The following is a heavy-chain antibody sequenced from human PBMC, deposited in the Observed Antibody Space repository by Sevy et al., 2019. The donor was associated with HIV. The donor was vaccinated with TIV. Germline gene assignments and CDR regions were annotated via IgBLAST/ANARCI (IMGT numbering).Heavy chain of an antibody. Sequence: GGSLRPSCEASGFTFSSSWMKWLRRAPGKGLECVANIKPDGSEKYYVDSVKGRFTISRDNANNSLFLQMNSLRAEDTAIYYCARVSTAVGGDYWGQGTLVTVSS. CDR3: ARVSTAVGGDY. CDR1: GFTFSSSW. J-gene: IGHJ4*02. CDR2: IKPDGSEK. D-gene: IGHD6-13*01. V-gene: IGHV3-7*01.